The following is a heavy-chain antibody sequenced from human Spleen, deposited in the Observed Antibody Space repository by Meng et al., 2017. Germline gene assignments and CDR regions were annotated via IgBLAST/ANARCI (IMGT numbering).Heavy chain of an antibody. V-gene: IGHV7-4-1*02. CDR1: GYTFTTYA. J-gene: IGHJ4*02. Sequence: ASVKVSCKASGYTFTTYAMNWVRQAHGQGHECMGWINTNTGNQTYAQGFTGRFVFSLETSVSTAYLQISSLKAEDTAVYYCARGGDYYGSGSDHDYWGQGTLVTVSS. CDR2: INTNTGNQ. D-gene: IGHD3-10*01. CDR3: ARGGDYYGSGSDHDY.